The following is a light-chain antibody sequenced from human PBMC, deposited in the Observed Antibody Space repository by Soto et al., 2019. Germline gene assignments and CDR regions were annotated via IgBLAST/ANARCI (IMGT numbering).Light chain of an antibody. CDR2: DAS. Sequence: DIQMTQSPSTLSASVGDRVTITCRASQCISSWLAWYQQKPGKAPRLLIYDASYLERGVPSRFSGSGFGTEFTLTISDLKPDDLATYYCQQYNSFWTFGQGTKVDIK. J-gene: IGKJ1*01. V-gene: IGKV1-5*01. CDR3: QQYNSFWT. CDR1: QCISSW.